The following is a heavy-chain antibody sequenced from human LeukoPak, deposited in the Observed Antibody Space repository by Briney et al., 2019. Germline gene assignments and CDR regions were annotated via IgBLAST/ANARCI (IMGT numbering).Heavy chain of an antibody. Sequence: PSETLSLTCAVYGGPFSGYYWSWIRQPPGKGLEWIGEINHSGSTNYNPSLKSRVTISVDTSKNQFSLKLSSVTAADTAVYYCARDSGGDDAFDIWGQGTMVTDSS. V-gene: IGHV4-34*01. CDR2: INHSGST. CDR3: ARDSGGDDAFDI. J-gene: IGHJ3*02. CDR1: GGPFSGYY. D-gene: IGHD3-10*01.